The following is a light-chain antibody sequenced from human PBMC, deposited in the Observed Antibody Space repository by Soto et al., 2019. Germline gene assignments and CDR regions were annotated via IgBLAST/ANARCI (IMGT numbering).Light chain of an antibody. V-gene: IGKV1-39*01. CDR2: AAS. CDR3: QQSYSTPRT. Sequence: DIQMTQSPSSLSASVGDRVTITCRASQSISSYLNWYQQKPGKAPKLLIYAASSLQSGVPSRFSGRGFGTDFTLTISSLQPEDIATYYCQQSYSTPRTFGQGTKLEIK. J-gene: IGKJ2*01. CDR1: QSISSY.